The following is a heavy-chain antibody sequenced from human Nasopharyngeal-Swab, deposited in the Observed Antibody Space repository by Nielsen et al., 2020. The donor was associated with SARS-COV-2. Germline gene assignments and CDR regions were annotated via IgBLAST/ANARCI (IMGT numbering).Heavy chain of an antibody. Sequence: GESLKISCKGSGYSSTSYWISWVRQMPGKGLEWMGRIDPSDSYTNYSPSFQGHVTISADKSISTAYLQWGSLKASDTAMYYCARLSYIGSDTEGWFDPWGQGTLVTVSS. CDR2: IDPSDSYT. J-gene: IGHJ5*02. CDR1: GYSSTSYW. V-gene: IGHV5-10-1*01. CDR3: ARLSYIGSDTEGWFDP. D-gene: IGHD5-12*01.